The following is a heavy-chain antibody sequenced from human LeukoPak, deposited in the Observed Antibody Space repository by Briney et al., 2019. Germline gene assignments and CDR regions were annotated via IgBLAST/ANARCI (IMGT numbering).Heavy chain of an antibody. Sequence: TPSETLSLTCAVYGGSFSGYCWSWIRQPPGKGLEWIGEINHSGSTNYNPSLKSRVTISVDTSKNQFSLKLSSVTAADTAVYYCVDYGGYPYHMDVWGKGTTVTVSS. J-gene: IGHJ6*03. CDR3: VDYGGYPYHMDV. V-gene: IGHV4-34*01. CDR2: INHSGST. D-gene: IGHD4-17*01. CDR1: GGSFSGYC.